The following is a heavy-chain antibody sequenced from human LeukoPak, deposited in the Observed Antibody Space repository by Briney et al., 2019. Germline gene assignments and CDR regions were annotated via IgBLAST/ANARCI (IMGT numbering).Heavy chain of an antibody. CDR3: ARDPYYYDSSGYYEVYYYYGMDV. CDR2: ISYDGSNK. D-gene: IGHD3-22*01. V-gene: IGHV3-30-3*01. Sequence: GGSLRLSCAASGFTFSSYWMSWVRQAPGKGLEWVAVISYDGSNKYYADSVKGRFTISRDNSKNTLYLQMNSLRAEDTAVYYCARDPYYYDSSGYYEVYYYYGMDVWGQGTTVTVSS. CDR1: GFTFSSYW. J-gene: IGHJ6*02.